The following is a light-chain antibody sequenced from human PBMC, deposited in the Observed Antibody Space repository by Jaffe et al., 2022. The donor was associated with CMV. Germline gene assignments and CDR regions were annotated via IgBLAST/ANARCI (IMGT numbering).Light chain of an antibody. V-gene: IGLV1-44*01. CDR3: AAWDDSMNGRGI. CDR2: GDD. J-gene: IGLJ2*01. CDR1: SSNIGSNT. Sequence: QSVLTQPPSASGTPGQRVTISCSGSSSNIGSNTVNWYQQLPGTAPKLLIYGDDRRPSGVPDRFSGSKSGTSASLAISGLQSADEADYYCAAWDDSMNGRGIFGGGTKLTVL.